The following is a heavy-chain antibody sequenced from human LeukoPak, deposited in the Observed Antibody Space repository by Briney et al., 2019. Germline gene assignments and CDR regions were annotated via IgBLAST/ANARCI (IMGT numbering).Heavy chain of an antibody. D-gene: IGHD6-19*01. CDR1: GYTFTSYD. J-gene: IGHJ4*02. CDR3: AKDPTIAVAHFDY. Sequence: ASVKVSCKASGYTFTSYDINWVRQATGQGLEWMGWMNPNSGNTGYAQKFQGRVTMTRNTSISTVHMELSSLRSEDTAVYYCAKDPTIAVAHFDYWGQGTLVTVSS. CDR2: MNPNSGNT. V-gene: IGHV1-8*01.